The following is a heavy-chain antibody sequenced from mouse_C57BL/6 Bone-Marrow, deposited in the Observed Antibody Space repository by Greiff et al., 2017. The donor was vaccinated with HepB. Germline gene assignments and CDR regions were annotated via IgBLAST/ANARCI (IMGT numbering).Heavy chain of an antibody. V-gene: IGHV1-20*01. J-gene: IGHJ4*01. Sequence: EVKLQESGSELVMPGDSVKISCKASGYSFNGYFMNWVMQSHGKSLEWIGRINPYNGDTFYNQKFKGKATLTVDKSSSTADMELRSLTSEDTAVYYCARRGTASYAIDYWGPGTSVTVSS. CDR2: INPYNGDT. CDR3: ARRGTASYAIDY. D-gene: IGHD2-14*01. CDR1: GYSFNGYF.